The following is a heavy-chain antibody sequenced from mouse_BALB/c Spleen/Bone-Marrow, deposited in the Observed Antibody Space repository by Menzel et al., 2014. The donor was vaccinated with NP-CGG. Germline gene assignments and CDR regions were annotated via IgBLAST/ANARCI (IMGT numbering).Heavy chain of an antibody. J-gene: IGHJ2*01. V-gene: IGHV5-9-2*01. Sequence: EVKLVESGGGLVKPGGSLKLSCAASGFTFCSNGMSWVRRTPEKRLEWVATISGGGNYTYYPDSVKGRFTTSRDNAKNNLYLQMSSLGSEDTALYYCARNYYGYDGYFDYWGQGTTLTVSS. CDR2: ISGGGNYT. CDR1: GFTFCSNG. CDR3: ARNYYGYDGYFDY. D-gene: IGHD2-2*01.